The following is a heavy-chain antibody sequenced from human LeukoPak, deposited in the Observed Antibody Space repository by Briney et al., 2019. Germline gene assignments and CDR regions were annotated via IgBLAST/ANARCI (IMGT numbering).Heavy chain of an antibody. J-gene: IGHJ3*02. Sequence: SETLSLTCTVSGGSVSSSSYHWGWIRQSPGKGLEWIGTIYYSGSTYYTPSLKSRVTISVDTSKNQFSLKLRSVTAADTALYYCARDDTSVTTGLGAFDIWGQGTMVAVSS. CDR3: ARDDTSVTTGLGAFDI. CDR2: IYYSGST. CDR1: GGSVSSSSYH. V-gene: IGHV4-39*07. D-gene: IGHD4-17*01.